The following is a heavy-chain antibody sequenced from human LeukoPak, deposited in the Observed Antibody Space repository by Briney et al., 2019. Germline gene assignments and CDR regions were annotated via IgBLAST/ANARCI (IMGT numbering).Heavy chain of an antibody. CDR1: GYTYTTDG. V-gene: IGHV1-18*01. CDR3: ARDRGIAEADSFDP. J-gene: IGHJ5*02. CDR2: SDTYSGKT. Sequence: GASVNVSCKASGYTYTTDGISGVRQAPGQGLEWMGWSDTYSGKTNYAQTFQGRVTMTSDTSTSTAYMELRSLRSDDTAVYYCARDRGIAEADSFDPWGQGTLVTVSS. D-gene: IGHD6-13*01.